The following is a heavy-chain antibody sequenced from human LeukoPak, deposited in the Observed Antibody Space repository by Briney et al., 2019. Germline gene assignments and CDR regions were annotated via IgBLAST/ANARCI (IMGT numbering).Heavy chain of an antibody. Sequence: SETLSLTCAVSGDSVTNDFFWGWVRQPPGKELEWIGSFCLGRDTYYRPSLKSRVTISVDTSKNQFSLNLNSVTAADTAVYYCARWASISREPGGFFDHWGKGTLVTVSS. V-gene: IGHV4-38-2*01. CDR1: GDSVTNDFF. D-gene: IGHD1-14*01. CDR3: ARWASISREPGGFFDH. CDR2: FCLGRDT. J-gene: IGHJ4*02.